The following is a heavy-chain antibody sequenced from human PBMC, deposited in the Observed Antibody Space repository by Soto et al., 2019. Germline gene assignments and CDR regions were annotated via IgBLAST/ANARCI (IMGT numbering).Heavy chain of an antibody. D-gene: IGHD1-1*01. Sequence: LRLSCAASGFTFSSYWMSWVRQAPGKGLEWVANIKQDGSEKYYVDSVKGRFTISRGNAKNSLYLQMNSLRAEDTAVYYCARDIPPLEHPIDYWGQGTLVTAPQ. J-gene: IGHJ4*02. V-gene: IGHV3-7*03. CDR3: ARDIPPLEHPIDY. CDR1: GFTFSSYW. CDR2: IKQDGSEK.